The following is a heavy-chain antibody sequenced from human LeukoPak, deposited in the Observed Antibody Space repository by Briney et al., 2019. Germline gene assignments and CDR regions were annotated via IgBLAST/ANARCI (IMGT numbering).Heavy chain of an antibody. V-gene: IGHV1-2*02. CDR2: INPNSGGT. CDR1: GYTFTSYD. CDR3: VSSSWYGPRTNWFDP. Sequence: ASVKVSCKASGYTFTSYDINWVRQAPGQGLEWMGWINPNSGGTNYAQKFQGRVTMTRDTSISTAYMELSRLRSDDTAVYYCVSSSWYGPRTNWFDPWGQGTLVTVSS. D-gene: IGHD6-13*01. J-gene: IGHJ5*02.